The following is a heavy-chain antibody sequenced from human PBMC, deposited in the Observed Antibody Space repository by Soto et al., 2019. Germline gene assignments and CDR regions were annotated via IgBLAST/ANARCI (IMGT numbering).Heavy chain of an antibody. CDR1: GYTFTSYE. CDR3: ARGELLWFGELLR. V-gene: IGHV1-8*01. CDR2: MNPNSGDT. Sequence: QVQLVQSGPEVKKPGASVKVSCKASGYTFTSYEINWVRQATGQGLEWMGWMNPNSGDTGYAQKFQGRVTMTRNTSISTAYMELSSLRSEDTAVYYCARGELLWFGELLRWGQGTLVTVSS. D-gene: IGHD3-10*01. J-gene: IGHJ4*02.